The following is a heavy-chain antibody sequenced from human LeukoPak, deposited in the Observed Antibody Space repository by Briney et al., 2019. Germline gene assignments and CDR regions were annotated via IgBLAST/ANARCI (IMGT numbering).Heavy chain of an antibody. CDR1: GGSISSSSYY. V-gene: IGHV4-39*07. Sequence: SETLSLTCTVSGGSISSSSYYWGWIRQPPGKWLEWIGSIYYSGSTYYNPSLKSGVTISVDTSKNQFSLKLSSVTAADTAVYYCARDQYSYADDAFDIWGQGTMVTVSS. CDR2: IYYSGST. D-gene: IGHD5-18*01. CDR3: ARDQYSYADDAFDI. J-gene: IGHJ3*02.